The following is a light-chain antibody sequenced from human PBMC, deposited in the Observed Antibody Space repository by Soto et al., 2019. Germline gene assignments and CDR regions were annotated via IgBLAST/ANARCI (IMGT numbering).Light chain of an antibody. Sequence: LTQPASVSGSPGQSITISCTGTSSTVGGFNVVSWYQQHPGRAPKVIIYEGIKRPSGVSNRFSGSNSGSTASLTISGLQAEDEADYYCCSYVGATTYVFVTGTKVTVL. CDR3: CSYVGATTYV. CDR2: EGI. CDR1: SSTVGGFNV. J-gene: IGLJ1*01. V-gene: IGLV2-23*01.